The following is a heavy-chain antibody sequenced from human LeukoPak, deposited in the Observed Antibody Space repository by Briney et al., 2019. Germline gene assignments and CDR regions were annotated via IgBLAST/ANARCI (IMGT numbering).Heavy chain of an antibody. CDR1: GGSISSSSHY. J-gene: IGHJ4*02. D-gene: IGHD2-15*01. CDR2: IYHSGST. CDR3: ARRSEFDNTHYHYFDY. V-gene: IGHV4-39*01. Sequence: SETLSLTCTVSGGSISSSSHYWGWIRQPPGKGPEWIGTIYHSGSTEYNPSLKSRVAIFVDTSKNQFSLILHSVAAADTAVYYCARRSEFDNTHYHYFDYWGQGALVTVSS.